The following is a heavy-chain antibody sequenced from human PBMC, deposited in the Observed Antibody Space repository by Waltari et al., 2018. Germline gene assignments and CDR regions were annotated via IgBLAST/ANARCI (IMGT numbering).Heavy chain of an antibody. V-gene: IGHV4-34*01. Sequence: QVQLQQWGAGLLKPSETLSLTCAVYGGSFSGYYWSWIRQPPGKGLEWIGEINHSGSTNYNPSLKSRVTISVDSSKNQFSLKLSSVTAADTAVYYCARGIGRYAWFDPWGQGTLVTVSS. D-gene: IGHD2-15*01. J-gene: IGHJ5*02. CDR3: ARGIGRYAWFDP. CDR1: GGSFSGYY. CDR2: INHSGST.